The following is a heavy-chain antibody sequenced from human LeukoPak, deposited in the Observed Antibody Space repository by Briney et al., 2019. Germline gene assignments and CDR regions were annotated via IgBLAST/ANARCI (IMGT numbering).Heavy chain of an antibody. V-gene: IGHV3-66*01. Sequence: GGSLRLSCAASGFTVSSNYMSWVRQAPGKGLEWVSVIYSGGSTYYADSVKGRFTISRDNSKNTLYLQMNSLRAEDTAVYHCARDGRLLYYYYGMDVWGQGTTVTVSS. CDR3: ARDGRLLYYYYGMDV. D-gene: IGHD1-26*01. CDR2: IYSGGST. J-gene: IGHJ6*02. CDR1: GFTVSSNY.